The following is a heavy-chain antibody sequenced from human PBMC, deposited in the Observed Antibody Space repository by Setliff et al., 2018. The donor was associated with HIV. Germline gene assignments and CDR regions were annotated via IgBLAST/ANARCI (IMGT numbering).Heavy chain of an antibody. CDR3: VKEGRTSTVFDY. CDR1: GASVSMPGW. Sequence: ASETLSLTCTVIGASVSMPGWWGWVRQSPGKRLEWIGEVSDGGTKYNPSLQGRATTSVDRSKNLFSLELRSVTAADTAVYYCVKEGRTSTVFDYWGQGVMVTVSS. J-gene: IGHJ4*02. CDR2: VSDGGT. D-gene: IGHD1-7*01. V-gene: IGHV4-4*02.